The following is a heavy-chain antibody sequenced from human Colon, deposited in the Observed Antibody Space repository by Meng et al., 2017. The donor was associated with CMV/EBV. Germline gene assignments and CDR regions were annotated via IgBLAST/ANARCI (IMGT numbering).Heavy chain of an antibody. CDR1: FTFSTSH. CDR2: ISSSSDYI. V-gene: IGHV3-21*01. D-gene: IGHD2-21*01. CDR3: ARGDCDGGGCVKLWVFDY. Sequence: FTFSTSHMHWVRQAPGKGLEWVANISSSSDYIYYADSVKGRFTISRDNAKKSLYLQMSNLRAEDTAVYYCARGDCDGGGCVKLWVFDYWGLGTLVTVSS. J-gene: IGHJ4*02.